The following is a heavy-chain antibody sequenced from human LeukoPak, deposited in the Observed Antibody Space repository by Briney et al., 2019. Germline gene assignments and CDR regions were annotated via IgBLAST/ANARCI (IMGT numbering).Heavy chain of an antibody. CDR1: GFTFSSYA. J-gene: IGHJ4*02. CDR3: ARGLGSWYYFDY. V-gene: IGHV3-64*01. Sequence: GGSLRLSCAASGFTFSSYAMHWVRQAPGKGLEYVSAISSNGGSTYYANSVKGRFTISRDNSKNTLYLQMGSLRAEDMGVYYCARGLGSWYYFDYWGQGTLVTVSS. CDR2: ISSNGGST. D-gene: IGHD6-13*01.